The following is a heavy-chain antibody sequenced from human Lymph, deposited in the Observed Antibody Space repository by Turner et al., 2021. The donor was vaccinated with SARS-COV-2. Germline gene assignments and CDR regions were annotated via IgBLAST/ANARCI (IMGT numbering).Heavy chain of an antibody. CDR2: ISSSSIYT. Sequence: QVQLVESGGGLVKPGGSLRLSCAASGFTFSDYYMRWIRQAPGKGLEWVSYISSSSIYTNYADSVKGRFTISRDNAKNSLYLQVNSLRAEDTAVYYCARPNGQYSYYGMDIWGQGTTVTVSS. CDR3: ARPNGQYSYYGMDI. V-gene: IGHV3-11*06. J-gene: IGHJ6*02. CDR1: GFTFSDYY.